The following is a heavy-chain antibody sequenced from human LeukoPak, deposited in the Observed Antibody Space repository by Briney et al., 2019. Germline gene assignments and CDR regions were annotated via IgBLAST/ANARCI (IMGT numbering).Heavy chain of an antibody. CDR3: AVLRYFDLLLLSDYGMDV. D-gene: IGHD3-9*01. CDR1: GYTFTSYD. Sequence: ASVKVSCTASGYTFTSYDINWVRQAPGQGLEWMGWMNPNSGNTGYAQKFQGRVTMTRNTSISTAYMELSSLRSEDTAVYYCAVLRYFDLLLLSDYGMDVWGQGTTVTVSS. V-gene: IGHV1-8*01. CDR2: MNPNSGNT. J-gene: IGHJ6*02.